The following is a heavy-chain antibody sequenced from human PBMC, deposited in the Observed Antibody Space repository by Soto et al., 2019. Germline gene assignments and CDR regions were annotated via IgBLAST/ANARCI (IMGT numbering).Heavy chain of an antibody. J-gene: IGHJ6*02. CDR3: AKDHDYSKRAFLGVYYGMDA. V-gene: IGHV3-23*01. D-gene: IGHD4-4*01. CDR1: GFTFSSYA. CDR2: ISGSGGST. Sequence: GGSLRLSCAASGFTFSSYAMSWVRQAPGKGLEWVSAISGSGGSTYYADSVKGRFTISRDNSKNTLYLQMNSLRAEDTAVYYCAKDHDYSKRAFLGVYYGMDAWGQGTTVTVSS.